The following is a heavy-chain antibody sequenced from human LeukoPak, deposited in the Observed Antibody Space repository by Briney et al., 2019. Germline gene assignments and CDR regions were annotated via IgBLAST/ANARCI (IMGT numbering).Heavy chain of an antibody. CDR1: GFTFSSYE. D-gene: IGHD1-26*01. Sequence: SLXXXCAASGFTFSSYEMNWVRQAPGKGLEWLSYISGSGRTIYYADSVKGRFTISRDNAKNSLHLQMNSLRDEDTGVYYCATYIVGPTLDYWGQGTLVTVSS. CDR3: ATYIVGPTLDY. CDR2: ISGSGRTI. J-gene: IGHJ4*02. V-gene: IGHV3-48*03.